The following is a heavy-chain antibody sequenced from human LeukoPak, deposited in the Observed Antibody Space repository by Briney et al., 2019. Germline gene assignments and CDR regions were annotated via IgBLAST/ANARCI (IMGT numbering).Heavy chain of an antibody. CDR3: ARGNSRWSTPSSSYYYRMDV. D-gene: IGHD4-23*01. CDR1: GYTLTNYG. CDR2: IIPIFNTK. V-gene: IGHV1-69*13. Sequence: SVKVSCKASGYTLTNYGISWVRQAPGQGLEWMGGIIPIFNTKNYAQRFQDRVILTADESTSTAYMELSSLRSEDTAVYYCARGNSRWSTPSSSYYYRMDVWGQGTTVAVSS. J-gene: IGHJ6*02.